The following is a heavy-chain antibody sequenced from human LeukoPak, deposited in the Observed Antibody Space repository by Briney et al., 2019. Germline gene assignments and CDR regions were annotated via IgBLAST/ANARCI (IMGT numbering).Heavy chain of an antibody. J-gene: IGHJ4*02. CDR3: AKVSGPTDF. Sequence: GGSLRLSCAASGFTFSSYWMSWVRQAPGKGLEWVANIKQEGSEKNYVDSVKGRFTIYRGNSKNTLYLQMNSLRAEDTAVYYCAKVSGPTDFWGQGALVTVSS. CDR1: GFTFSSYW. V-gene: IGHV3-7*03. CDR2: IKQEGSEK.